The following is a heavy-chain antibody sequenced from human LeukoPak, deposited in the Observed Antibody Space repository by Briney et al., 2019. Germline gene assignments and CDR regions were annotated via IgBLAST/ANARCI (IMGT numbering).Heavy chain of an antibody. V-gene: IGHV3-7*01. Sequence: AGGSLRLSCAASGFSLSGYWMSWVRQAPGKGLEWVANIKQDGSEKYYVDSVKGRFTISRDNARNSLYLQMSSLRAEDTAMYYCARNPIMRDYDDYWGQGTLVTVSS. D-gene: IGHD4-17*01. CDR2: IKQDGSEK. CDR1: GFSLSGYW. J-gene: IGHJ4*02. CDR3: ARNPIMRDYDDY.